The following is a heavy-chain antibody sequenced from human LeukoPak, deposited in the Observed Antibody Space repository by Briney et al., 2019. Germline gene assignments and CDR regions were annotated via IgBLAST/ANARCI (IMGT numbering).Heavy chain of an antibody. D-gene: IGHD3-10*01. J-gene: IGHJ4*02. CDR2: INDSGGNT. V-gene: IGHV3-23*01. Sequence: GGSLRLSCAASGFTFSTYWMSWVRQAPGKGLEWVSLINDSGGNTYYADSVKGRFTISRDNSKNTLFLQMSSLRAEDTAVYYCAKTSAGIRGGYFDYWGQGTLVTVSS. CDR1: GFTFSTYW. CDR3: AKTSAGIRGGYFDY.